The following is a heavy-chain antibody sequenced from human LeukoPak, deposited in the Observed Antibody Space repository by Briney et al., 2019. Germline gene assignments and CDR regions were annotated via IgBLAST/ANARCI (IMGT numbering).Heavy chain of an antibody. J-gene: IGHJ4*02. Sequence: GESLKISCKGSGYSFTSYWISWVRQMPGKGLEWMGRIDPSDSYTNYSPSFQGHVTISADKSISTAYLQWSSLKASDTAMYYCARLTSDAALYNIAVGATSDYWGQGTLVTVSS. CDR3: ARLTSDAALYNIAVGATSDY. CDR2: IDPSDSYT. V-gene: IGHV5-10-1*01. D-gene: IGHD6-19*01. CDR1: GYSFTSYW.